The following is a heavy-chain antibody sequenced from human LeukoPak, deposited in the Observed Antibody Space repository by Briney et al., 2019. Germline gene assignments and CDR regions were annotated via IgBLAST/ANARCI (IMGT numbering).Heavy chain of an antibody. CDR3: ARARSSNWGWFDP. Sequence: SETLSLTCTVSGGSISSYYWSWIRQPPGKGLEWIGYIYYSGSTNYNPSLKSRVTISVDTSKNQFSLKLSSVTAADTAVYYCARARSSNWGWFDPWGQGTLVTVSS. J-gene: IGHJ5*02. CDR1: GGSISSYY. V-gene: IGHV4-59*01. D-gene: IGHD6-13*01. CDR2: IYYSGST.